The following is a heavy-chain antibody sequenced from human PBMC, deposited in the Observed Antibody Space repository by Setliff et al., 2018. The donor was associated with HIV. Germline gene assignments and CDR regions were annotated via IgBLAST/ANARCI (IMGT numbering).Heavy chain of an antibody. D-gene: IGHD6-13*01. CDR3: ARVPVSRYYYYMDV. V-gene: IGHV1-24*01. Sequence: ASVKVSCKVSGSTLTELSMHWVRQAPGRGLEWMGSFDPEDGETIYAQKFQGRVTMTTDTSTSTAYMELRSLRSGDTAVYYCARVPVSRYYYYMDVWGEGTTVTVSS. CDR1: GSTLTELS. J-gene: IGHJ6*03. CDR2: FDPEDGET.